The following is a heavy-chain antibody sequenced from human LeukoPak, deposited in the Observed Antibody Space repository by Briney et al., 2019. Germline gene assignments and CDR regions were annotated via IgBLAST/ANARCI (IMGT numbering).Heavy chain of an antibody. Sequence: SETLSLTCAVYGGSFGGYYWSWIRQPPGKGLEWIGEINHSGSTNYNPSLKSRVTISVDTSKNQFSLKLSSVTAADTAVYYCARDSTVTRDTLFDYWGQGTLVTVSS. J-gene: IGHJ4*02. CDR1: GGSFGGYY. CDR3: ARDSTVTRDTLFDY. V-gene: IGHV4-34*01. D-gene: IGHD4-17*01. CDR2: INHSGST.